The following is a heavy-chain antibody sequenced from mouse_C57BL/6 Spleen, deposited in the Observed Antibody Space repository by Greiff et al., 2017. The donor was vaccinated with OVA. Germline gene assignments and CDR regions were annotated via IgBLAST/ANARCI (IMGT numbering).Heavy chain of an antibody. Sequence: QVQLQQSGPELVKPGASVKISCKASGYAFSSSWMHWVKQRPGKGLEWIGRIYPGDGGTNYNGKFKGKATLTADKSSSTAYMHLSSLTSEDSAVYFCASGGRDYGGQGTTLTVSS. CDR3: ASGGRDY. V-gene: IGHV1-82*01. J-gene: IGHJ2*01. CDR2: IYPGDGGT. D-gene: IGHD3-1*01. CDR1: GYAFSSSW.